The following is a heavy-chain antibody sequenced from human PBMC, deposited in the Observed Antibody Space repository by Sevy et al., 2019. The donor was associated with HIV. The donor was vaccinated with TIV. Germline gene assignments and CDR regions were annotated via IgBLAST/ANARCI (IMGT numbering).Heavy chain of an antibody. CDR1: GYSFTSYW. Sequence: GESLKSSGRGSGYSFTSYWIGWARQMPGKGLELMGNIYSGDSDTRYSPSFQGQITISADKSISTAYLQWSSLKASDTAMYYCARSNSGSYPHFDYWGQRTLVTVSS. V-gene: IGHV5-51*01. CDR3: ARSNSGSYPHFDY. D-gene: IGHD1-26*01. CDR2: IYSGDSDT. J-gene: IGHJ4*02.